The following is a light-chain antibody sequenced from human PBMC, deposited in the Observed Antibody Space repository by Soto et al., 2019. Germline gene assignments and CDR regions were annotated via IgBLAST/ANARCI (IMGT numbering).Light chain of an antibody. V-gene: IGKV3-20*01. CDR2: GAS. J-gene: IGKJ3*01. CDR3: QQYGSSAIFT. CDR1: QSVSSSY. Sequence: EIVLTQSPGTLSLSPGERATLSCRASQSVSSSYLAWYQQKPGQAPRLLIYGASSRATGIPDRFSGSGSGTDFTLTISRLEPKDFAVYYCQQYGSSAIFTFGPGTKVDIK.